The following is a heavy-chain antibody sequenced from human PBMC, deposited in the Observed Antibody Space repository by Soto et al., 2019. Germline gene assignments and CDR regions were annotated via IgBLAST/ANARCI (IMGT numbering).Heavy chain of an antibody. CDR1: GGSFSGYY. CDR3: ATHTSTVTRRKPFDY. CDR2: INHSGST. Sequence: PSETLSLTCAVYGGSFSGYYWSWIRQPPGKGLEWIGEINHSGSTNYNPSLKSRVTISVDTSKNQFSLKLSSVTAADTAVYYCATHTSTVTRRKPFDYWGQGTLVTVSS. V-gene: IGHV4-34*01. D-gene: IGHD4-17*01. J-gene: IGHJ4*02.